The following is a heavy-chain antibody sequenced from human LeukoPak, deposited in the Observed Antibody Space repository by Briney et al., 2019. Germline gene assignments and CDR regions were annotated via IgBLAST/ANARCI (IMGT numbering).Heavy chain of an antibody. CDR1: GYTFTSYG. CDR2: ISAYNGNT. CDR3: ARDLGYCSGGSCRYYYYGMDV. J-gene: IGHJ6*02. V-gene: IGHV1-18*01. D-gene: IGHD2-15*01. Sequence: ASVKVSCKASGYTFTSYGISWVRQAPGQGLEWMGWISAYNGNTNYAQKLQGRVTMTTDTSTSTAYMELRSLRSDDTAVYYCARDLGYCSGGSCRYYYYGMDVWGQGTTVTVS.